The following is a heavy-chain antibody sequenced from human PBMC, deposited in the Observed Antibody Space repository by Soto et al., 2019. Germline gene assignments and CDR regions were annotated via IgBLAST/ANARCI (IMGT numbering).Heavy chain of an antibody. CDR3: VRHWSSSGNNWFDP. D-gene: IGHD1-1*01. Sequence: SETLSLTCTVSGGSIRSTTYYCAWIRQSPGKGLEWIGSIYYSVTTYYHPSLKSRVTMSVYTPKNQVSLKLSSVTDADTAVYYCVRHWSSSGNNWFDPWGQGTKVTVS. J-gene: IGHJ5*02. CDR1: GGSIRSTTYY. V-gene: IGHV4-39*01. CDR2: IYYSVTT.